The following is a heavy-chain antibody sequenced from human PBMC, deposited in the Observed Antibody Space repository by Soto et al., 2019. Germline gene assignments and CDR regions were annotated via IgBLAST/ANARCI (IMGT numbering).Heavy chain of an antibody. CDR3: ARKQAGYFYGIDY. D-gene: IGHD3-10*01. CDR2: IYDSGST. CDR1: GYSMTSGGYY. V-gene: IGHV4-31*03. J-gene: IGHJ4*02. Sequence: QMQLQESGPELVKPSQTLSLICTVSGYSMTSGGYYWSWIRQHPGKGLEWLGYIYDSGSTFYNPSLKSRITLSVDTSKNQFSLKLSSVTVADTAVYFCARKQAGYFYGIDYWGQGTLVTVSS.